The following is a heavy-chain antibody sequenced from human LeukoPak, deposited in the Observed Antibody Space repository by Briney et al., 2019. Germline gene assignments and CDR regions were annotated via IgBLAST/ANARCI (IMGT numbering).Heavy chain of an antibody. CDR1: GFTFSNYA. V-gene: IGHV3-23*01. D-gene: IGHD2-8*01. Sequence: GGSLRLSCAASGFTFSNYAMSWVRQAPGKGLEWVSVITSNGGNTYYADSVKGRFTISRDNPKNTLYLQMNSLRAEDTAVYYCTKDKEDIVLMVFALSGYYFDYWGQGTLVTVSP. CDR2: ITSNGGNT. J-gene: IGHJ4*02. CDR3: TKDKEDIVLMVFALSGYYFDY.